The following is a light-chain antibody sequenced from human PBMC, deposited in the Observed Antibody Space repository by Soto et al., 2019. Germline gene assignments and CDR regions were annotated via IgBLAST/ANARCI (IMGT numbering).Light chain of an antibody. CDR1: QSINSW. J-gene: IGKJ4*01. CDR2: KAS. CDR3: QRYNSYPLT. Sequence: DIQMTQSTSTLSASVGDRITITCRASQSINSWLAWYQQKPGKAPKLLIYKASSLESGVPSRFSGSGSGTEFPLTISSLQPDDFATYYCQRYNSYPLTFGGGTKVEIK. V-gene: IGKV1-5*03.